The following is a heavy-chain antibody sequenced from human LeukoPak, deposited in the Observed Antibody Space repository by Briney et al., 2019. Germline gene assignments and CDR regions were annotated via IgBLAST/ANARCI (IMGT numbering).Heavy chain of an antibody. Sequence: PGGSLRLSCAAPGFTFSKFAMSWVRQAPGRGLEWASPISGSGGSTYYADSVKGRFTISRDNSKNTLYVKMNSLRAEDTAVYYCAKDSCSSSSCYYDYWGQGTLVTVSS. V-gene: IGHV3-23*01. CDR3: AKDSCSSSSCYYDY. CDR1: GFTFSKFA. J-gene: IGHJ4*02. D-gene: IGHD2-2*01. CDR2: ISGSGGST.